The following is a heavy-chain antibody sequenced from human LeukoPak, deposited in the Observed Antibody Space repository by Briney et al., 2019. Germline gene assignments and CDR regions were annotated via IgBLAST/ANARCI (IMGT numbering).Heavy chain of an antibody. Sequence: GGSLRLSCVASGFTFSSYWMSWVRQTPGKGLEWVSSISSSSSYIYYADSVKGRFTISRDNAKNSLYLQMNSLRAEDTAVYYCARDQDYDSSGSLGYWGQGTLVTVSS. CDR2: ISSSSSYI. J-gene: IGHJ4*02. CDR1: GFTFSSYW. CDR3: ARDQDYDSSGSLGY. D-gene: IGHD3-22*01. V-gene: IGHV3-21*01.